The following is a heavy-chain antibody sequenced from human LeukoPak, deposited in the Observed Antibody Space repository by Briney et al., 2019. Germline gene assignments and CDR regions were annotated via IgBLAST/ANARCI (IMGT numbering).Heavy chain of an antibody. D-gene: IGHD5-24*01. Sequence: ASVKVSCKASGYTFTSYYMHWVRQAHGQGLEWMGIINPSGGSTSYAQKFQGRVTMTRDTPTSTVCMELSSLRSEDTAVYYCAREFVEMATNLYYMDVWGKGTTVTVSS. CDR1: GYTFTSYY. CDR2: INPSGGST. J-gene: IGHJ6*03. CDR3: AREFVEMATNLYYMDV. V-gene: IGHV1-46*01.